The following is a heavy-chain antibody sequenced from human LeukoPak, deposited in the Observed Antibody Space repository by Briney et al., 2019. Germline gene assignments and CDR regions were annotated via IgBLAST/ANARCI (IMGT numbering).Heavy chain of an antibody. J-gene: IGHJ3*02. CDR2: ISSSSTTI. CDR3: AKLVATASDAFDI. V-gene: IGHV3-48*04. Sequence: PGGSLRLSCAASGFTFSPYSMYWVRQAPGKGLEWVSYISSSSTTIYYADSVKGRFTISRDNAKNSLFLQMNSLRAEDTAVYYCAKLVATASDAFDIWGQGTMVTVSS. CDR1: GFTFSPYS. D-gene: IGHD5-12*01.